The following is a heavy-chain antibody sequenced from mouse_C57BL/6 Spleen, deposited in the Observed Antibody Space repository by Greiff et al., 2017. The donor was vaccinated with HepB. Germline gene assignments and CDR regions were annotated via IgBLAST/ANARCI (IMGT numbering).Heavy chain of an antibody. D-gene: IGHD1-1*01. CDR3: ARATTVVANGYWYFDV. Sequence: VQLQQPGAELVMPGASVKLSCKASGYTFTSYWMHWVKQRPGQGLEWIGEIDPSDSYTNYNQKFKGKSTLTVDKSSSTAYMQLSSLTSEDSAGYYCARATTVVANGYWYFDVWGTGTTVTVSS. J-gene: IGHJ1*03. CDR2: IDPSDSYT. V-gene: IGHV1-69*01. CDR1: GYTFTSYW.